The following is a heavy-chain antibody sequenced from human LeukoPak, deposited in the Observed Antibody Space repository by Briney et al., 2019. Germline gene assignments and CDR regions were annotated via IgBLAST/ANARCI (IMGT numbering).Heavy chain of an antibody. Sequence: PGGSLRLSCAASGFTFSDYYMSWIRQAPGKGLEWVSYISSSGSTIYYADSVKGRFTISRDNAKNSLYLQMSSLRAEDTAVYYYARDPESSSDAFDIWGQGTMVTVSS. D-gene: IGHD1-14*01. CDR3: ARDPESSSDAFDI. CDR2: ISSSGSTI. V-gene: IGHV3-11*01. CDR1: GFTFSDYY. J-gene: IGHJ3*02.